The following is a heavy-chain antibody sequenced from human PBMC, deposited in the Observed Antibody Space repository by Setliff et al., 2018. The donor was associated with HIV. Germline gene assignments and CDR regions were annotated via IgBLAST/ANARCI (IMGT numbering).Heavy chain of an antibody. D-gene: IGHD3-22*01. Sequence: SETLSLTCTVSGDSISNYYWSWVWQPPGKGLEWIGYIYTTGSTNYNPSLKSRVTMSVDTSENQFSLRLTSVTAADTAVYFCARAPYYDSSGPFDYWGQGTLVTVSS. J-gene: IGHJ4*02. CDR3: ARAPYYDSSGPFDY. CDR1: GDSISNYY. V-gene: IGHV4-4*09. CDR2: IYTTGST.